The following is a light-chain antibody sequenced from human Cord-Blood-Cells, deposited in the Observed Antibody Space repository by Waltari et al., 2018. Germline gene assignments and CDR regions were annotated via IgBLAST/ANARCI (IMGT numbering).Light chain of an antibody. CDR1: STHVGGFNL. J-gene: IGLJ1*01. V-gene: IGLV2-23*02. CDR2: EVS. CDR3: CSYAGSSTYV. Sequence: QPALTPPASVSGFPGQSITIPCPGTSTHVGGFNLVSWYQQHPGKAPKLMIYEVSKRPSGVSNRFSGSKSGNTASLTISGLQAEDEADYYCCSYAGSSTYVFGTGTKVTVL.